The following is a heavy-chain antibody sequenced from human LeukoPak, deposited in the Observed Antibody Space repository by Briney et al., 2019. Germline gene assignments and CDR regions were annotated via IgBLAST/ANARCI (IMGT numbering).Heavy chain of an antibody. V-gene: IGHV3-53*01. CDR3: ARVYLYYYDSSGYYDY. Sequence: TGGSLRLSCAASGFAVSSNYMSWVRQAPGKGLEWVAVIYSGGSTNYADSVKGRFTISRDNSKNTLYLQMNSLRAEDTAVYYCARVYLYYYDSSGYYDYWGQGTLVTVSS. CDR2: IYSGGST. CDR1: GFAVSSNY. D-gene: IGHD3-22*01. J-gene: IGHJ4*02.